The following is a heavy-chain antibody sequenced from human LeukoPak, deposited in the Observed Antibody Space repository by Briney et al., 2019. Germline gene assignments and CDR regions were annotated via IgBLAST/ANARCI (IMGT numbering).Heavy chain of an antibody. D-gene: IGHD1-26*01. CDR2: IKDDGSEK. Sequence: GGSLRLSCAASGFSFRTSWMSWVRQAPGKGLEWVGNIKDDGSEKYYAKSVEGRFTMSRDNAKNSLYLQMNSLRAEDTAVYYCVVGATNWNHWGQGTLVTVSS. V-gene: IGHV3-7*01. CDR3: VVGATNWNH. J-gene: IGHJ5*02. CDR1: GFSFRTSW.